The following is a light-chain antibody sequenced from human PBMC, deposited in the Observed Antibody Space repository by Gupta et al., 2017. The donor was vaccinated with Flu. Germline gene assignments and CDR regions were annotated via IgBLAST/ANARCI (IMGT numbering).Light chain of an antibody. CDR2: LVS. Sequence: VTPGQPASISCRSSQSLVYSGGYIYLDWCLQNPGQSPRLLIYLVSKRDSGVPDRFSGSGSGTDFTLKISRVEAEDVGIYYCMQALRTPSAFGQGTRMDI. CDR3: MQALRTPSA. V-gene: IGKV2-28*01. J-gene: IGKJ5*01. CDR1: QSLVYSGGYIY.